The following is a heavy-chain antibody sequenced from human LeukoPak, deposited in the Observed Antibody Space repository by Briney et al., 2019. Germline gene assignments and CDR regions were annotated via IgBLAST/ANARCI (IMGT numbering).Heavy chain of an antibody. CDR1: GGSFSGYY. V-gene: IGHV4-34*01. CDR2: VNHSGST. J-gene: IGHJ6*03. Sequence: SETLSLTCAVYGGSFSGYYWSWIRQPPGKGREWIGEVNHSGSTNYNPSLKSRVTITVDTSKNQLSLKLSSVTAADTAVYYCAKGHGWEASYYYYYMDVWGKGTTVTISS. CDR3: AKGHGWEASYYYYYMDV. D-gene: IGHD1-26*01.